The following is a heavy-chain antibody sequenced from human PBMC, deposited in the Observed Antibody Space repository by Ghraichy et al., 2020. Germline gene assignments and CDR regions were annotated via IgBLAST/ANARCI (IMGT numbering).Heavy chain of an antibody. D-gene: IGHD2-21*01. J-gene: IGHJ6*02. Sequence: GESLNISCAASGLAVSSNYMTWVRQAPGKGLEWVSIIYSDGDTYYADSVKGRFTISRHSSKNTLYLQMNSLRDEDTAVYFCARDRVHCGDECYLKYYFGMDVWGQGTTVTVSS. CDR1: GLAVSSNY. CDR2: IYSDGDT. CDR3: ARDRVHCGDECYLKYYFGMDV. V-gene: IGHV3-53*04.